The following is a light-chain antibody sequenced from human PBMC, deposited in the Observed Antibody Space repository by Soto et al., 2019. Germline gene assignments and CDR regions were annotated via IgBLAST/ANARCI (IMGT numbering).Light chain of an antibody. V-gene: IGKV3-20*01. CDR2: GAS. Sequence: EIVLTQSPGTLSLSPGERATLSCRASQSVSSSYLAWYQHKPGQAPRLLIYGASTRATGIPDRFSGSGSGTDFTLTISRLEPEDFAVYFCQQFGSRFTFGPGTKVDLK. CDR1: QSVSSSY. CDR3: QQFGSRFT. J-gene: IGKJ3*01.